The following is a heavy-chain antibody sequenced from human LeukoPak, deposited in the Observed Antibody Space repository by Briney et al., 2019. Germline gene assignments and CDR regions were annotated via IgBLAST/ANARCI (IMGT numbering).Heavy chain of an antibody. J-gene: IGHJ4*02. Sequence: LSLTCTVSGGSISSGDYYMSWIRQAPGKGLEWVSYISTSSSDTNYADSVKGRFTISRDNAKNLLYLQMNSLRAEDTAVYYCARGHTILVLGGQGTLVTVSS. CDR3: ARGHTILVL. CDR2: ISTSSSDT. V-gene: IGHV3-11*05. CDR1: GGSISSGDYY. D-gene: IGHD3-3*01.